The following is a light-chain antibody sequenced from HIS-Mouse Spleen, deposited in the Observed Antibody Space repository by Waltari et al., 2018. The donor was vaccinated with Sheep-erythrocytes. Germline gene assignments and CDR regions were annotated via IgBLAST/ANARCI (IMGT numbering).Light chain of an antibody. CDR1: ALPKNY. J-gene: IGLJ2*01. CDR2: QDT. Sequence: SYELTQPPSVSVSPGQTARITCSGDALPKNYAYWYQQKSGQAPVLVIYQDTKRPSGIPERFSGSNSGNTATLTISGTQAMDEADYYCQAWDSSIVVFGGGTKLTVL. CDR3: QAWDSSIVV. V-gene: IGLV3-1*01.